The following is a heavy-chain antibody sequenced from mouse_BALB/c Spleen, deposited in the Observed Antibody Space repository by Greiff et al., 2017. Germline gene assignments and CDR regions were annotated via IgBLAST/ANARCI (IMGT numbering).Heavy chain of an antibody. CDR2: IDPETGGT. J-gene: IGHJ3*01. CDR1: GYTFTDYE. CDR3: TRGDILDDYDVGFAY. Sequence: QVQLKQSGAELVRPGASVTLSCKASGYTFTDYEMHWVKQTPVHGLEWIGAIDPETGGTAYNQKFKGKATLTADKSSSTAYMELRSLTSEDSAVYYCTRGDILDDYDVGFAYWGQGTLVTVSA. V-gene: IGHV1-15*01. D-gene: IGHD2-4*01.